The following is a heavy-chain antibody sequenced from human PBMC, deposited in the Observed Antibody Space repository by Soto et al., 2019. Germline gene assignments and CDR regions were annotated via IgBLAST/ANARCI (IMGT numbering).Heavy chain of an antibody. V-gene: IGHV3-23*01. CDR3: AKGTVAMNYYYYGMDV. D-gene: IGHD5-12*01. CDR2: ISGSGGST. J-gene: IGHJ6*02. Sequence: EVQLLESGGGLVQPGGSLRLSCAASGFTFSSYAMSWVRQAPGKGLEWVSAISGSGGSTYYADSVKGRFTISRDNSKNTLYLQMNSLRAEDTAVYYCAKGTVAMNYYYYGMDVWGQGTTVTVS. CDR1: GFTFSSYA.